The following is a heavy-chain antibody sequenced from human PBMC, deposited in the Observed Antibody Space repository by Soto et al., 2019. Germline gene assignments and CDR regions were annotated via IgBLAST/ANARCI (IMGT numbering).Heavy chain of an antibody. CDR3: AKDRASSGPYYHHYGMDV. Sequence: EVQLLESGGGLVQPGGSLRLSCAASGFTFSSYAMSWVRQAPGKGLEWVSAISGSPDSTYYADSVRGRFTISRDNSKNTLYLQMNSLRAEDTAIYYCAKDRASSGPYYHHYGMDVWGQGTTVTVPS. J-gene: IGHJ6*02. CDR2: ISGSPDST. CDR1: GFTFSSYA. V-gene: IGHV3-23*01. D-gene: IGHD6-19*01.